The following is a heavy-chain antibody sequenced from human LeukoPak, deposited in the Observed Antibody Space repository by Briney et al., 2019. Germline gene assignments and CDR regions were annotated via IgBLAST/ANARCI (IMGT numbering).Heavy chain of an antibody. J-gene: IGHJ4*02. CDR2: INPNSGGT. Sequence: GASVKVSCKASGYTFTGYYMHWVRQAPGQGLEWMGWINPNSGGTNYAQKFQGRVTMTRDTSISTAYMELSRLRSDDTAVYYCAREAILSIAAAATPYFDYWGQGTLVTVSS. D-gene: IGHD6-13*01. CDR3: AREAILSIAAAATPYFDY. V-gene: IGHV1-2*02. CDR1: GYTFTGYY.